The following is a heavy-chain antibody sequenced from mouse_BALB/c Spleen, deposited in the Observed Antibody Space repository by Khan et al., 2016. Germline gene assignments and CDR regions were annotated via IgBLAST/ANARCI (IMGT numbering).Heavy chain of an antibody. CDR1: GFNIKDTY. J-gene: IGHJ2*01. D-gene: IGHD2-10*02. V-gene: IGHV14-3*02. CDR3: ARGYGKSSYYFDY. Sequence: VQLKQSGAELVKPGASVKLSCTASGFNIKDTYMHWVKQRPEQGLEWIGRIDPANGNPKYDPKFQGKATITADTSSNTAYLQLSSLTSEDTAVYYCARGYGKSSYYFDYWGQGTTLTVSS. CDR2: IDPANGNP.